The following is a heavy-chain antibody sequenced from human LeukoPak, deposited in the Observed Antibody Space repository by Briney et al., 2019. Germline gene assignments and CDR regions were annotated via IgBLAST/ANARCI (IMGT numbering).Heavy chain of an antibody. CDR3: ANPWVN. CDR2: ISYDGSNK. D-gene: IGHD2-21*01. V-gene: IGHV3-30*18. CDR1: GFPFSSYG. J-gene: IGHJ4*02. Sequence: GGSLRLSCAASGFPFSSYGMHWVRQAPGKGLEWVAVISYDGSNKYYADSVKGRFTISRDNSKNTLYLQMNSLRAEDTAVYYCANPWVNWGQGTLVTVSS.